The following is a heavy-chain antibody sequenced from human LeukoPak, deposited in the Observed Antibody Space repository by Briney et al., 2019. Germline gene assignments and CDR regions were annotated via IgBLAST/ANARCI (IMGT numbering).Heavy chain of an antibody. CDR3: ARVAGGGQLWPYTIDY. D-gene: IGHD5-18*01. Sequence: PSYTLSLTCTVSSCSGSGGGYYLSWIGQPPGKEIEWIGYIYYSGSTNYNPSLKSRVTISVDTSKNQFSLKLSSVTAADTAVYYCARVAGGGQLWPYTIDYWGQGTLVTVSS. V-gene: IGHV4-61*08. CDR2: IYYSGST. CDR1: SCSGSGGGYY. J-gene: IGHJ4*02.